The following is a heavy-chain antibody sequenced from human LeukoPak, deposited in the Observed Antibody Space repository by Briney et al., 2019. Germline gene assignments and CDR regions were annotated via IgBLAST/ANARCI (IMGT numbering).Heavy chain of an antibody. J-gene: IGHJ3*02. D-gene: IGHD3-10*01. Sequence: SETLSLTCTVSGGSISSYFWSWIRQPPGKGLEWIGYIYYSGSTNYNPSLKSRVTISVDTSKNHFSLKLNSVTAADTAVYYCARDSGTRDAFDIWGQGTMVTVSS. V-gene: IGHV4-59*01. CDR2: IYYSGST. CDR3: ARDSGTRDAFDI. CDR1: GGSISSYF.